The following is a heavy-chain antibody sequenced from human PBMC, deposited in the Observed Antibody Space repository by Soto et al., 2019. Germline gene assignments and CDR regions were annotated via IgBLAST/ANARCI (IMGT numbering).Heavy chain of an antibody. J-gene: IGHJ6*02. V-gene: IGHV1-69*12. Sequence: QVQLVQSGAEVKKPGSSVTVSCKASGGTFGNSAISWVRQAPGQGLEWMGGIIPIFSTPDYAQKFQGRVTITADESTTTAYMELTSLKSEDTAVYYCAPDKDRQQLGGNYYYGIDVWGQGTTVTVSS. CDR3: APDKDRQQLGGNYYYGIDV. D-gene: IGHD2-15*01. CDR2: IIPIFSTP. CDR1: GGTFGNSA.